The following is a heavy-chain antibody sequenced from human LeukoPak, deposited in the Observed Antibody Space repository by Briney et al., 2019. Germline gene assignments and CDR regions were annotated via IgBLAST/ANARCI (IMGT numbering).Heavy chain of an antibody. CDR3: ARESRYDFWSGYSFDI. V-gene: IGHV4-34*01. CDR1: GGSFSGYY. J-gene: IGHJ3*02. CDR2: INHSGST. Sequence: SETLSLTCAVYGGSFSGYYWSWIRQPPGKGLEWIGEINHSGSTNYNPSLKSRVTISVDTSKNQFSLKLSSVTAADTAVYYCARESRYDFWSGYSFDIWGQGTMVTVSS. D-gene: IGHD3-3*01.